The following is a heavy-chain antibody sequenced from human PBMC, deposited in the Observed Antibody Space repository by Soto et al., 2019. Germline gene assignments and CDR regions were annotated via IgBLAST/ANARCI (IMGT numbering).Heavy chain of an antibody. Sequence: VGSLRLSCAASGFTFSSYGMHWVRQAPGKGLEWVAVISYDGSNKYYADSVKGRFTISRDNSKNTLYLQMNSLRAEDTAVYYCAKDWDYSIVYWGQGTLVTVSS. CDR3: AKDWDYSIVY. V-gene: IGHV3-30*18. CDR1: GFTFSSYG. J-gene: IGHJ4*02. CDR2: ISYDGSNK. D-gene: IGHD4-4*01.